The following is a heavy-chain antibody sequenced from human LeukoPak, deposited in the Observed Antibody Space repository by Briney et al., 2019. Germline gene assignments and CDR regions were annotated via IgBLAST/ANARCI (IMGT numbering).Heavy chain of an antibody. CDR3: AREGCSGGSCYSWTDGDGKDP. V-gene: IGHV1-8*01. D-gene: IGHD2-15*01. Sequence: ASVKVSCKASGYTFTSYDINWVRQATGQGLEWMGWMNPNSGNTGYAQKFQGRVTMTRNTSISTAYMELSSLRSEDTAVYYCAREGCSGGSCYSWTDGDGKDPCGQGTLVTVSS. CDR1: GYTFTSYD. CDR2: MNPNSGNT. J-gene: IGHJ5*02.